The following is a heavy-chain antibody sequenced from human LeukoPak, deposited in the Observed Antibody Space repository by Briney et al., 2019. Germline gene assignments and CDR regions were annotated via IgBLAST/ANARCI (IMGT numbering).Heavy chain of an antibody. Sequence: GGSLRLSCAASGFAFKNYWMHWVRQAPGKGLVWISRVEKDDRGTIYADSLEGRFTISRDNAKNMLYLHIHRLRAEDTAVYYCARDNAKGAADFWGQGTLVTVSS. CDR1: GFAFKNYW. J-gene: IGHJ4*02. D-gene: IGHD2-15*01. V-gene: IGHV3-74*01. CDR2: VEKDDRGT. CDR3: ARDNAKGAADF.